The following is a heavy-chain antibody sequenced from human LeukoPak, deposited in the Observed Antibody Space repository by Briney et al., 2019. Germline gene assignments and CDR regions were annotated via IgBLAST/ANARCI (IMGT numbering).Heavy chain of an antibody. J-gene: IGHJ3*02. Sequence: CGPTVAKLTQLLTLPRTFSRFLLTTSGVGGGWMRQPPGKALEWLALLYSNDDKRYSPSLKRRLIITKDTSKNQVVLTMTDMDPVDTATYYCAHRVLDYDSSGYPRDSFDIWGQGTMVTVSS. D-gene: IGHD3-22*01. CDR2: LYSNDDK. CDR3: AHRVLDYDSSGYPRDSFDI. CDR1: RFLLTTSGVG. V-gene: IGHV2-5*01.